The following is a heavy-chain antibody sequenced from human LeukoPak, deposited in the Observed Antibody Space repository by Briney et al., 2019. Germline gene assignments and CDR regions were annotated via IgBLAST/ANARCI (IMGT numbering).Heavy chain of an antibody. D-gene: IGHD3-22*01. CDR3: ARCNYYDRSRHPTSFEI. V-gene: IGHV3-7*01. Sequence: PGGSLRLSCAASGFTFGSYWMTWVRQAPGKGLEWVANIKEDESEKYYVDSVGGRFTISRDNAKNSLYLQMNSMRAEDTAVYYCARCNYYDRSRHPTSFEIWGQGTLVTVSS. J-gene: IGHJ4*01. CDR2: IKEDESEK. CDR1: GFTFGSYW.